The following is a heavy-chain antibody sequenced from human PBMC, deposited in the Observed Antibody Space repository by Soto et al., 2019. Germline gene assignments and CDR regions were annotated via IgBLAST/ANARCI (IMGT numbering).Heavy chain of an antibody. CDR3: ATGQYYYDSSGYKRGSWFDP. CDR2: FDPEDGET. J-gene: IGHJ5*02. CDR1: GYTLTELS. V-gene: IGHV1-24*01. Sequence: ASVKVSCKVSGYTLTELSMHWVRQAPGKGLEWMGGFDPEDGETIYAQKFQGRVTMTEDTSTGTAYMELSSLRSEDTAVYYCATGQYYYDSSGYKRGSWFDPWGQGTLVTVSS. D-gene: IGHD3-22*01.